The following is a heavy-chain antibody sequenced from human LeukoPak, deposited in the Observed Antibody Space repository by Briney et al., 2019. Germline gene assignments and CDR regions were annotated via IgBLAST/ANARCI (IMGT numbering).Heavy chain of an antibody. J-gene: IGHJ6*02. CDR1: GFTFSSYG. CDR3: AKDGLEYCSSTSCYVHYYYGMDV. CDR2: ISYDGSNK. Sequence: PGGSLRLSCAASGFTFSSYGMHWVRQAPGKGLEWVAVISYDGSNKYYADSVKGRFTISRDNSKNTLYLQMNSLRAEDTAVYYCAKDGLEYCSSTSCYVHYYYGMDVWGQGATVTVSS. D-gene: IGHD2-2*01. V-gene: IGHV3-30*18.